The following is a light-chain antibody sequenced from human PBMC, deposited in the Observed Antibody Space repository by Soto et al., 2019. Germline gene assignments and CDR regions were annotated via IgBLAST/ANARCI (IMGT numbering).Light chain of an antibody. J-gene: IGLJ1*01. CDR1: SSDVGGYNY. Sequence: ALTQPPSASGPPGQSVTISCTGTSSDVGGYNYVSWYQQHPGKAPKLMIYEVSKRPSGVPDRFSGSKSGNTASLTVSGLQAEDEADYYCSSYAGSNNLYVFGTGTKVTVL. V-gene: IGLV2-8*01. CDR2: EVS. CDR3: SSYAGSNNLYV.